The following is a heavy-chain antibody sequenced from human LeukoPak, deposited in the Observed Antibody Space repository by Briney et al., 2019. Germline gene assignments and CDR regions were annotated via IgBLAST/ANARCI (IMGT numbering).Heavy chain of an antibody. V-gene: IGHV1-46*01. CDR1: GYTFTSYY. CDR3: ARGEAPRGSSHNWFDP. CDR2: INPSGGST. J-gene: IGHJ5*02. D-gene: IGHD1-26*01. Sequence: GASVKVSCKASGYTFTSYYMHWVRQAPGQGLEWMGIINPSGGSTSYAQKFKGRVTMTRDTSTSTVYMELSSLRSEDTAVYYCARGEAPRGSSHNWFDPWGQGTLVTVSS.